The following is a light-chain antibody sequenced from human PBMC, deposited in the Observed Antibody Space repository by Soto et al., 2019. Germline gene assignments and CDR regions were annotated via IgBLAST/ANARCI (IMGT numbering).Light chain of an antibody. CDR3: QQYGASPPWT. J-gene: IGKJ1*01. CDR1: QDISSSY. V-gene: IGKV3-20*01. Sequence: EIVLTQSPGTLSLSPGERATLSCRASQDISSSYLAWYRQKLGQAPRLLIYGASSRATGIPDRFSGSGSGTDFTLTISRLEPEDFAVYYCQQYGASPPWTFGQGTKVEIK. CDR2: GAS.